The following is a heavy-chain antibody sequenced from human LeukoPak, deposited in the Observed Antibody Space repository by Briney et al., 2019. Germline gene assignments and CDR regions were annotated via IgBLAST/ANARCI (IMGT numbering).Heavy chain of an antibody. CDR1: GYTFTSYD. J-gene: IGHJ4*02. D-gene: IGHD3-3*01. CDR3: ARGRRYYDFWSGYYPDY. V-gene: IGHV1-8*01. CDR2: MNPNSGNT. Sequence: ASVTVSCTASGYTFTSYDINWVRQATGQGLEWMGWMNPNSGNTGYAQKFQGRVTMTRNTSISTAYMELSSLRSEDTAVYYCARGRRYYDFWSGYYPDYWGQGTLVTVSS.